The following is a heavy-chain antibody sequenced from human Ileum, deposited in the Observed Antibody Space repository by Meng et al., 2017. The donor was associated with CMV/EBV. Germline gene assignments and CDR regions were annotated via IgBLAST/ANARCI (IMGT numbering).Heavy chain of an antibody. Sequence: GESLKISCRASGFTFGDSAVSWVRQAPGKGLEWVGFIRSKIFGGTTEYAASVRGRFTISRDDSKTIAYLQMNSLKTEDTAVYYCIRGGVDDNGDYVFDYWGQGTLVTVSS. CDR1: GFTFGDSA. J-gene: IGHJ4*02. CDR3: IRGGVDDNGDYVFDY. D-gene: IGHD4-17*01. V-gene: IGHV3-49*04. CDR2: IRSKIFGGTT.